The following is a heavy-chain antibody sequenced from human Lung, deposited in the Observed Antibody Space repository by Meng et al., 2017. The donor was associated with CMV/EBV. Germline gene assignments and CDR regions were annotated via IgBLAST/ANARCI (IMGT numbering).Heavy chain of an antibody. V-gene: IGHV3-11*01. D-gene: IGHD6-13*01. Sequence: GESLKISCAASGFTFSDYFMTWIRQAPGKGLEWLSYISHTGQALYYADSVKGRFTMSRDNARKSLYLQMNSLRAEETAIYYCAGEGRKAGDIWGQGTLVTVSS. CDR3: AGEGRKAGDI. CDR1: GFTFSDYF. J-gene: IGHJ4*02. CDR2: ISHTGQAL.